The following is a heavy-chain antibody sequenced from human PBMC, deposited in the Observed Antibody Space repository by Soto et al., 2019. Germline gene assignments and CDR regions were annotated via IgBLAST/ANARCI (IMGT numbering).Heavy chain of an antibody. CDR1: GGSFSGYY. J-gene: IGHJ5*02. Sequence: SETLSLTCAVYGGSFSGYYWSWIRQPLGKGLEWIGEINHSGSTNYNPSLKSRVTISVDTSKNQFSLKLSSVTAADTAVYYCARGFDPWGQGTLVTVS. CDR2: INHSGST. V-gene: IGHV4-34*01. CDR3: ARGFDP.